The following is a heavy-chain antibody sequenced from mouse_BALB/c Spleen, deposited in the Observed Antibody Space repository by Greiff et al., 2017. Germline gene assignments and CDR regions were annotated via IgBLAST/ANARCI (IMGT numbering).Heavy chain of an antibody. J-gene: IGHJ4*01. V-gene: IGHV1-14*01. CDR3: ARDYYGSSKGAMDY. CDR1: GYTFTSYV. CDR2: INPYNDGT. Sequence: VHVKQSGPELVKPGASVKMSCKASGYTFTSYVMHWVKQKPGQGLEWIGYINPYNDGTKYNEKFKGKATLTSDKSSSTAYMELSSLTSEDSAVYYCARDYYGSSKGAMDYWGQGTSVTVSS. D-gene: IGHD1-1*01.